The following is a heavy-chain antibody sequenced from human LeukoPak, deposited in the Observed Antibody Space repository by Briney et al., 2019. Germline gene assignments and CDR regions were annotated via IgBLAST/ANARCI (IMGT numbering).Heavy chain of an antibody. Sequence: SVKVSCKASGYTFTGYYMHWVRQAPGQGLEWMGGIIPIFGTANYAQKFQGRVTITTDESTSTAYMELSSLRSEDTAVYYCVRSPYANYYYYGMDVWGQGTTVTVSS. V-gene: IGHV1-69*05. CDR1: GYTFTGYY. J-gene: IGHJ6*02. CDR3: VRSPYANYYYYGMDV. D-gene: IGHD2-8*01. CDR2: IIPIFGTA.